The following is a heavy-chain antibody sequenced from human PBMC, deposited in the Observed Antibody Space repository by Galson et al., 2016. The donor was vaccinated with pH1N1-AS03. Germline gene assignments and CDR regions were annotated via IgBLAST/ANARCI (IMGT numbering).Heavy chain of an antibody. CDR2: IDSGATTI. Sequence: SLRLSCAASGFTFRVYTMHWVRHVPGKGLVWVSRIDSGATTITYVDSVKGRFTISRDNGRNTLYLQMNGLRAEDTAVYYCARSTEGRFDCWGQGILVTVSS. V-gene: IGHV3-74*03. J-gene: IGHJ4*02. CDR3: ARSTEGRFDC. D-gene: IGHD2-15*01. CDR1: GFTFRVYT.